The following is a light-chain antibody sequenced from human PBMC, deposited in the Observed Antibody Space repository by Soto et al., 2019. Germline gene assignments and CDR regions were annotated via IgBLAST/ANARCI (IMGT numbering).Light chain of an antibody. V-gene: IGLV2-14*01. CDR1: SSDVGGYNY. J-gene: IGLJ1*01. Sequence: QSALTQPASVSGSPGQSITISCTGTSSDVGGYNYVSWYQQHPGKAPKLIIYEVSDRPSGVSHRFSGSKSGNTASLTVSGLQAADEADYFCKSYSGSNTYVFGSGTKLTVL. CDR2: EVS. CDR3: KSYSGSNTYV.